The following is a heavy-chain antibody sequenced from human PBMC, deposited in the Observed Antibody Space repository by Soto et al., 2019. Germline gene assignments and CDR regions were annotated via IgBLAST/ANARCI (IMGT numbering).Heavy chain of an antibody. V-gene: IGHV3-23*01. D-gene: IGHD1-26*01. CDR2: ISGSGGST. CDR3: AKVGGVRDAFDI. CDR1: GFTFSSYA. J-gene: IGHJ3*02. Sequence: GGSLRLSCAASGFTFSSYAMSWVRQAPGKGLEWVSAISGSGGSTYYADSVKGRFTISRDNSKNTLYLQMNSLRAEDTSVYYCAKVGGVRDAFDIWGQGTMVTVSS.